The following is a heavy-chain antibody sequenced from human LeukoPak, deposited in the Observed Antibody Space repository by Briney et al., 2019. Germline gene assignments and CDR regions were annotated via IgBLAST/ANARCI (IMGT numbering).Heavy chain of an antibody. V-gene: IGHV1-2*02. CDR3: ARDRASMVRGVIRSDVGDY. J-gene: IGHJ4*02. Sequence: GASVKVSCKASGYTFTGYYMHWVRQAPGQGLEWMGWINPNSGGTNYAQKFQGRVTMTRDTSISTAYMELSRLRSDDTAVYYCARDRASMVRGVIRSDVGDYWGQGTLVTVSS. CDR1: GYTFTGYY. CDR2: INPNSGGT. D-gene: IGHD3-10*01.